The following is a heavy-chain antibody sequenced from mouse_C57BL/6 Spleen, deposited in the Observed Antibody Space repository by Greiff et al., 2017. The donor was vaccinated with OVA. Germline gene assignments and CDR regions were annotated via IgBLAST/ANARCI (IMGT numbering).Heavy chain of an antibody. CDR2: IDPSDSET. CDR1: GYTFTSYW. J-gene: IGHJ4*01. CDR3: AHGSHWGAMDY. V-gene: IGHV1-52*01. D-gene: IGHD1-1*02. Sequence: VQLQQPGAELVRPGSSVKLSCKASGYTFTSYWMHWVKQRPIQGLEWIGNIDPSDSETHYNQKFKDKATLTVDKSSSTAYMQLSSLTSEDAAVYYCAHGSHWGAMDYWGQGTSVTVSS.